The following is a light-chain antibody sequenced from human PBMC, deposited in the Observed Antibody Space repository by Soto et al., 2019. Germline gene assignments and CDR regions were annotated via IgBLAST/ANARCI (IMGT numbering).Light chain of an antibody. V-gene: IGLV1-44*01. J-gene: IGLJ2*01. CDR3: AAWDDSLNGPDVV. CDR1: SSNIGSNT. Sequence: QSVLTQPPSASGTPGQRVTISCSGSSSNIGSNTVNWYQQLPGTAPKLLIHSNNQRPSGVPDRFSGSKSGTSASLAISGLQSEDEADYYCAAWDDSLNGPDVVFGGGTKVTVL. CDR2: SNN.